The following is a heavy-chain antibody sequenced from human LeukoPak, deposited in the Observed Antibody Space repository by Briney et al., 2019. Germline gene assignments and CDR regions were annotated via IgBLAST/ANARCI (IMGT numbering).Heavy chain of an antibody. J-gene: IGHJ4*02. CDR2: IYYSGST. CDR3: ARGVTTTVRLYFDY. V-gene: IGHV4-59*01. Sequence: PSETLSLTCTVSGASISSYFWSWIRQPPGKELEWIGYIYYSGSTNYNPSLKSRVTISVDTSKNQFSLKLSSVTAADTAVYYCARGVTTTVRLYFDYWGQGTLVTVSS. D-gene: IGHD4-17*01. CDR1: GASISSYF.